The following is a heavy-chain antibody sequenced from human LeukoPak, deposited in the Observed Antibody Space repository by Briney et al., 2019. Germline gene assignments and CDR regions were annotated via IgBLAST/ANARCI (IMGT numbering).Heavy chain of an antibody. CDR1: GFTFNSYS. CDR2: ISASPSVR. D-gene: IGHD6-13*01. CDR3: GRWGVEAGIDD. Sequence: GGALRLSCTASGFTFNSYSLNWVRQAPGTGREWVSFISASPSVRYYADSVKGRFTISRDNAKNSLYLEMNSLRAEDTAVYYCGRWGVEAGIDDWGQGTLVIVSS. J-gene: IGHJ4*02. V-gene: IGHV3-48*04.